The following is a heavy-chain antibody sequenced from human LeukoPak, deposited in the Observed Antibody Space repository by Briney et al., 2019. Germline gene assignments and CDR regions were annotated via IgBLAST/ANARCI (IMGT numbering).Heavy chain of an antibody. V-gene: IGHV3-7*01. CDR1: GFTFSDYG. Sequence: GGSLRLSCAASGFTFSDYGMSWVRQAPGKGLEWVANIKQDGNEKYYVDSVKGRFTISRDNAKNSVYLQMNSLRAEDTAVYCARGDLGQGTVVTVSS. J-gene: IGHJ4*02. CDR2: IKQDGNEK. CDR3: ARGD.